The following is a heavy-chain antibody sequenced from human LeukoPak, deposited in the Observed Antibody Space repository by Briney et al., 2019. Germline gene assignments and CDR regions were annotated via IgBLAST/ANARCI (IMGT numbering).Heavy chain of an antibody. Sequence: ASVKVSCKASGYTFTSYGISWVRQAPGQGLEWMGWISAYNGNTNYAQKLQGRVTMTTDTSTSTAYMELRSLRSDDTAVYYCARAGGYSYQLTEGGDAFDIWGQGTMATVSS. D-gene: IGHD5-18*01. J-gene: IGHJ3*02. CDR3: ARAGGYSYQLTEGGDAFDI. CDR2: ISAYNGNT. V-gene: IGHV1-18*04. CDR1: GYTFTSYG.